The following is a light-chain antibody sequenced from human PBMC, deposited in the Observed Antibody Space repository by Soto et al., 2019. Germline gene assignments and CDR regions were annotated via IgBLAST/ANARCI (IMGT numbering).Light chain of an antibody. CDR2: ASS. CDR3: LQDYSYPRT. Sequence: AIQMTQSPTSLSASVGARVNITCRASQGLRNDLGWYQQKPGKVPKLLRYASSNLQRGVPSRYRDSGSGTDLTLNITSLHPDEFATHDCLQDYSYPRTFGHGTMVEI. V-gene: IGKV1-6*01. J-gene: IGKJ2*01. CDR1: QGLRND.